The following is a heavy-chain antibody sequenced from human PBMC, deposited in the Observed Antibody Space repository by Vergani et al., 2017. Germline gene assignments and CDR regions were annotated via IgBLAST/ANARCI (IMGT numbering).Heavy chain of an antibody. Sequence: QVQLVQSGAEVKKPGSSVKVSCKASGGTFSSYAISWVRQAPGQGLEWMGRIIPIFGTANYAQKFQGGVTITADESTSTAYMELSSLRSEDTAVYYCARDRVDTAMPAYYYGMDVWGQGTTVTVSS. CDR2: IIPIFGTA. CDR3: ARDRVDTAMPAYYYGMDV. D-gene: IGHD5-18*01. V-gene: IGHV1-69*18. J-gene: IGHJ6*02. CDR1: GGTFSSYA.